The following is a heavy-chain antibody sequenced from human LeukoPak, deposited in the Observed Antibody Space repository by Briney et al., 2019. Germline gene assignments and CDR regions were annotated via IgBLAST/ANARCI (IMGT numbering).Heavy chain of an antibody. CDR1: GDSFTSDW. Sequence: GESLKISCKGSGDSFTSDWIGWVRQMPGKGLEWMVSIYPRDSDTRYSPTLQGQVTISADKSITSAYLQWRSLKASDPAMYYCAALGYRSSTSCYGDYYGMDVWGQGTTVTVSS. D-gene: IGHD2-2*01. J-gene: IGHJ6*02. V-gene: IGHV5-51*01. CDR2: IYPRDSDT. CDR3: AALGYRSSTSCYGDYYGMDV.